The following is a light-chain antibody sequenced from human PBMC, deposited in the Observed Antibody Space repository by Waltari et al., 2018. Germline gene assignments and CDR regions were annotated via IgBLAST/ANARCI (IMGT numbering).Light chain of an antibody. CDR1: QSILYSPDKRKH. Sequence: DIVMTQSPDSLAVSLGERATIDCKSSQSILYSPDKRKHLKWLQQKPVQPPKLLIYWPAIRESGVPARFNGSRSETHCTLTSNNLQAADVAVYYCQLCLGPPLTFGGGTKVEV. J-gene: IGKJ4*01. CDR2: WPA. CDR3: QLCLGPPLT. V-gene: IGKV4-1*01.